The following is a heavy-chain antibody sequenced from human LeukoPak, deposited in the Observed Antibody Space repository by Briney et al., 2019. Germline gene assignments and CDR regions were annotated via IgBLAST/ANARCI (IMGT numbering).Heavy chain of an antibody. D-gene: IGHD4-11*01. J-gene: IGHJ4*02. Sequence: GGSLRLSCVVSGFSFSDYWMHWVRKAPGKGLVWVSGIKTDGSDRRYADFVKGRFTISRDNAKNTLFLQMNSLRAEDTAVYYCIRDFLTVTTNDYWGRGTLVTVSS. CDR2: IKTDGSDR. CDR1: GFSFSDYW. CDR3: IRDFLTVTTNDY. V-gene: IGHV3-74*01.